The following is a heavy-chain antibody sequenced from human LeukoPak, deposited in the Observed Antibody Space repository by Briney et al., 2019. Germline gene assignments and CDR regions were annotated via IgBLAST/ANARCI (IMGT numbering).Heavy chain of an antibody. D-gene: IGHD6-6*01. J-gene: IGHJ4*02. CDR3: ARWAYSSPSPDY. CDR2: IYPVDSDT. Sequence: GESLKISCKGSGYSFTSYWIGWVRLMPGKGLEWMGIIYPVDSDTRYSPSFQGQVTISADRSISTAYLQWSSLKASDTAMYFCARWAYSSPSPDYWGQGTLVTVSS. CDR1: GYSFTSYW. V-gene: IGHV5-51*01.